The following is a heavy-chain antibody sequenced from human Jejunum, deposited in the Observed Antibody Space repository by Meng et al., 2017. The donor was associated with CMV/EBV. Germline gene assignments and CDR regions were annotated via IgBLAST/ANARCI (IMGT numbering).Heavy chain of an antibody. J-gene: IGHJ4*02. CDR2: IENRAASCTT. Sequence: CASSGFTFSDPYMDWIRQAPGKGLEWVGLIENRAASCTTHYAASVKGRFTISRDDSKNSLYLQMNDLQTEDTAVYYCTRDWATALYDWGQGTLVTVSS. D-gene: IGHD5-24*01. CDR1: GFTFSDPY. V-gene: IGHV3-72*01. CDR3: TRDWATALYD.